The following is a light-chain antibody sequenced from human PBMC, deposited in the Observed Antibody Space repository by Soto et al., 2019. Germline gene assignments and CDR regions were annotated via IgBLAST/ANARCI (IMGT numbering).Light chain of an antibody. CDR3: QQYGRSPRT. Sequence: EIVLTQSPGTLSLSPGERATLSCRASQSVDSNYLAWYQQKPGQAPRLLIYGVSRRVTGIPDRFSGSGSGTDFALTISRLDPEDFAVYYCQQYGRSPRTFGQGTKV. V-gene: IGKV3-20*01. CDR2: GVS. CDR1: QSVDSNY. J-gene: IGKJ1*01.